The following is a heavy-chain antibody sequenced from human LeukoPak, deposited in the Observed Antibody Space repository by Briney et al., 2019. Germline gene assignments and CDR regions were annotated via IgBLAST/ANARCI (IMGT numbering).Heavy chain of an antibody. Sequence: GGSLRLSCVASGFTFRSYAVSWFRQAPGKGLGCVSTVGRSGVDTYYADSVRGRFTISKDSSKNTLQMNSLSAEDTAIYYCVKHSGGVYGNSDYWGQGILVTVSS. V-gene: IGHV3-23*01. D-gene: IGHD1-1*01. CDR1: GFTFRSYA. J-gene: IGHJ4*02. CDR2: VGRSGVDT. CDR3: VKHSGGVYGNSDY.